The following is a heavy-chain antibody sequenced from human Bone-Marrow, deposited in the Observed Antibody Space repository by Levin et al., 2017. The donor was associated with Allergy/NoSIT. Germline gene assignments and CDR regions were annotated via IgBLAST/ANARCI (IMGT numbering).Heavy chain of an antibody. Sequence: GESLKISCAASGFKFSSFAIHWVRQAPGKGLEWVTLISYDGNNKDYADSVKGRFTISRDNSKNTVYLQMNRLKPEDTAVYYCARGSAEFDYWGQGVLVTVSS. CDR1: GFKFSSFA. V-gene: IGHV3-30*04. D-gene: IGHD1-14*01. CDR3: ARGSAEFDY. J-gene: IGHJ4*02. CDR2: ISYDGNNK.